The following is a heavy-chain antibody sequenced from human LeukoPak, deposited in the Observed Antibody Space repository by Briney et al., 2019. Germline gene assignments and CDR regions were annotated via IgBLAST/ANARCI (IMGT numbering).Heavy chain of an antibody. J-gene: IGHJ4*02. CDR3: AKGLSVLMVYAFFDY. D-gene: IGHD2-8*01. CDR2: ISGSGGST. V-gene: IGHV3-23*01. CDR1: GFTFSSYA. Sequence: PGGSLRLSCAASGFTFSSYAMSWVRQAPGKGLEWVSAISGSGGSTYYADSVKGRFTISRDNSKNTLYLRMNSLRAEDTAVYYCAKGLSVLMVYAFFDYWGQGTLVTVSS.